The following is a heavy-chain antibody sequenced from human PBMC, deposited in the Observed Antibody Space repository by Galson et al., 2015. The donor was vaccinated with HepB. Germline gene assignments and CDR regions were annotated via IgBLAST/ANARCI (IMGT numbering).Heavy chain of an antibody. Sequence: ETLSLTCTVSGGSISSYYWSWTRQPPGKGLEWIGYISDSGSTNYNPSLRSRATMSVDTSKNQLSLKLSSVTAADTAIYYCARGSGYSSSWPGDYYMDVWGTGTTVTVS. CDR2: ISDSGST. D-gene: IGHD6-13*01. V-gene: IGHV4-59*13. CDR1: GGSISSYY. CDR3: ARGSGYSSSWPGDYYMDV. J-gene: IGHJ6*03.